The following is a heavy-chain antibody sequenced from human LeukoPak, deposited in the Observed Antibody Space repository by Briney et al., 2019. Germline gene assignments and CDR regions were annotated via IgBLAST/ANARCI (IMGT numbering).Heavy chain of an antibody. CDR2: ISAYNGNT. CDR1: GYTFTSDG. J-gene: IGHJ3*02. V-gene: IGHV1-18*01. Sequence: ASVKVSCKASGYTFTSDGISWVRQSPGEGGEWVGWISAYNGNTNYAQKLQGRVTITTDTSTSTAYMELRSLRSDDTAVYYCARDDLTDIVATTDAFDIWGQGTMVTVSS. CDR3: ARDDLTDIVATTDAFDI. D-gene: IGHD5-12*01.